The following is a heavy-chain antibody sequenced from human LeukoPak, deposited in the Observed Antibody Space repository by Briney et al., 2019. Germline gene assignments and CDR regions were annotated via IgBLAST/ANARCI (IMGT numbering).Heavy chain of an antibody. CDR1: GGTFSSYA. CDR3: ARDPVNYGDYEGGHVDP. D-gene: IGHD4-17*01. J-gene: IGHJ5*02. Sequence: GASVKVSCEASGGTFSSYAISWVRQAPGQGLEWMGGIIPIFGTADYAQKFQGRVTITADESTSTAYMELSSLRSEDTAVYYCARDPVNYGDYEGGHVDPWGQGTLVTVSS. CDR2: IIPIFGTA. V-gene: IGHV1-69*13.